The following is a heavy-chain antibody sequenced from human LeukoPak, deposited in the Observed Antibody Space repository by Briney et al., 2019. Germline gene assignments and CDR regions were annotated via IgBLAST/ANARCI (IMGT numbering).Heavy chain of an antibody. CDR3: ARDRPNPVSGMDV. J-gene: IGHJ6*02. V-gene: IGHV3-53*01. CDR1: GFTVSNNY. Sequence: GGSLRLSCAASGFTVSNNYMSWVRQAPGKGLEWVSAIYSGGSTYYADSVKGRFTISRDNSKNSLYLQMNSLRAEDTAVYYCARDRPNPVSGMDVWGQGTTVTVSS. CDR2: IYSGGST.